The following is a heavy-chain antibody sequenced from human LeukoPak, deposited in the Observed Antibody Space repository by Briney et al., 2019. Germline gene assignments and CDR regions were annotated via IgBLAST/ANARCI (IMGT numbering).Heavy chain of an antibody. J-gene: IGHJ5*02. CDR3: AREGSSDNWFDP. D-gene: IGHD6-6*01. Sequence: GASVKVSCKASGGTFSSYAISWVRQAPGQGLEWMGGIIPIFGTANYAQKFQGRVTITTGESTSTAYMELSSLRSEDTAVYYCAREGSSDNWFDPWGQGTLVTVSS. CDR1: GGTFSSYA. V-gene: IGHV1-69*05. CDR2: IIPIFGTA.